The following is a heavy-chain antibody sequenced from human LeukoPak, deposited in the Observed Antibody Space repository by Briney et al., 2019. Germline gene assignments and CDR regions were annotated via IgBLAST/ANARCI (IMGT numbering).Heavy chain of an antibody. CDR3: ARLVATQHLDY. CDR2: IYYSRST. Sequence: PSETLSLTCTVSGGSISSYYWSWIRQPPGKGLEWIGYIYYSRSTNYNPSLKSRVTISVDTSKNQFSLKLSSVTAADTAVYYCARLVATQHLDYWGQGTLVTVSS. J-gene: IGHJ4*02. V-gene: IGHV4-59*08. CDR1: GGSISSYY. D-gene: IGHD5-12*01.